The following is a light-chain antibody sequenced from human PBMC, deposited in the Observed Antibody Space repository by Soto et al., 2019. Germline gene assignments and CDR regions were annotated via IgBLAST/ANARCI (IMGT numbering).Light chain of an antibody. V-gene: IGKV1-27*01. CDR1: QGIGNF. CDR3: QKYNSAPLT. J-gene: IGKJ4*01. CDR2: GAS. Sequence: DIQMTQSPSSLSASVGDRVTITCRASQGIGNFLAWYQQRPGKVPRLLIYGASTLQSGVPSRFSGSGSGTDFTLTISSPQPEDVATYYCQKYNSAPLTFGGGTKVEIK.